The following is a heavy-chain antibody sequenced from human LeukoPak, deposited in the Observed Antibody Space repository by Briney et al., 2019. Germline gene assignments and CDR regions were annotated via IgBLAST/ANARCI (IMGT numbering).Heavy chain of an antibody. Sequence: ASVKVSCKASGYTFTSYDINWVRQATGQGLEWMGWMNPNSGNTGYAQKFQGRVTMTRNTSISTAYMELSSLRSEDTAVYYCARSLMVRGALTFGYWGQGTLVTVSS. J-gene: IGHJ4*02. D-gene: IGHD3-10*01. CDR3: ARSLMVRGALTFGY. CDR2: MNPNSGNT. V-gene: IGHV1-8*01. CDR1: GYTFTSYD.